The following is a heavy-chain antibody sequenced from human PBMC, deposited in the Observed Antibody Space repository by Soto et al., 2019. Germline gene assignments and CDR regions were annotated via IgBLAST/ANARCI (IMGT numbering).Heavy chain of an antibody. V-gene: IGHV3-30-3*01. CDR1: GFTFSSYA. CDR2: ISYDGSNK. J-gene: IGHJ4*02. Sequence: QVQLVESGGGVVQPGRSLRLSCAASGFTFSSYAMHWVRQAPGKGLEWVAVISYDGSNKYYADSVKGRFTISRDNSKNTLYLQMNSLRAEDTAVYYCARDLSIVVVTASTDYWGQGTLVTVSS. D-gene: IGHD2-21*02. CDR3: ARDLSIVVVTASTDY.